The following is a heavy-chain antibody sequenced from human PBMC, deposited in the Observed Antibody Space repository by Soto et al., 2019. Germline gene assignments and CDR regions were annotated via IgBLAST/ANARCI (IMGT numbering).Heavy chain of an antibody. J-gene: IGHJ4*02. CDR2: IYHTGGA. CDR1: RGSISDNDW. Sequence: QVHLQESGPGLVEPSGTLSLTCAVSRGSISDNDWWTWVRQPPGKGLEWIGDIYHTGGANYSPSLKSRVTISADKSRNQFSLKLNSVTAADTAVYYCATRIGEAPFWGQGTLVTVSS. V-gene: IGHV4-4*02. CDR3: ATRIGEAPF.